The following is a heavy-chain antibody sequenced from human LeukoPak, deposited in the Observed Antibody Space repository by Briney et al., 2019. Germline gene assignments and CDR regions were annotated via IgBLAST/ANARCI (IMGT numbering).Heavy chain of an antibody. V-gene: IGHV3-33*01. D-gene: IGHD1-7*01. CDR2: IWYDGSNE. J-gene: IGHJ4*02. CDR1: GFTLTSYA. Sequence: GRSLRLSCAASGFTLTSYAMHWVRQAPGKGLEWVAVIWYDGSNEYYSDSVKGRFAISRDISKNTLYLQMNSLRAEDTAVYFCARTRELLQIFDYWGQGTLVTVSS. CDR3: ARTRELLQIFDY.